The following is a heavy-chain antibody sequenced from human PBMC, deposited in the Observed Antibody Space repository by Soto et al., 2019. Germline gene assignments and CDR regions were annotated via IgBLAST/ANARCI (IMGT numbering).Heavy chain of an antibody. J-gene: IGHJ6*02. D-gene: IGHD6-19*01. CDR3: ASTGGAVAGKPYDYGMDV. Sequence: QLQLQESGPGLLRPSETLSLTCAVSGASVNSSRYYWGLIRQPPGKGLEWMGSIYYSGSTYSNPSLKSRLIISVDTSKNQFSLKLRSVTVADTAIYYCASTGGAVAGKPYDYGMDVWGRGTTVTVSS. CDR2: IYYSGST. V-gene: IGHV4-39*01. CDR1: GASVNSSRYY.